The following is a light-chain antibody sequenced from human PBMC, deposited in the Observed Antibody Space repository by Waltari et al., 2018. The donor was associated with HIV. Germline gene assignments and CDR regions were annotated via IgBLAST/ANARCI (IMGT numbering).Light chain of an antibody. CDR1: QNIINY. CDR2: GAS. Sequence: DINMTQSPSSLSASVGDRVTITCRTSQNIINYLNWYHQSPGKAPSLLIFGASTHQNGVSARFSGSGSDTEFARSIAGLQHEDFGTYYCQQTFSPPRTFGPGT. V-gene: IGKV1-39*01. CDR3: QQTFSPPRT. J-gene: IGKJ3*01.